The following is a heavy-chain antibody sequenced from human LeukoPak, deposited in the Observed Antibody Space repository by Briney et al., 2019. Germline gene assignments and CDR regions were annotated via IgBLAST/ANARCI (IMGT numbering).Heavy chain of an antibody. V-gene: IGHV4-59*01. CDR1: GGYISSYY. CDR2: TYYSGSA. D-gene: IGHD3-22*01. Sequence: SETLSLTCTVSGGYISSYYWTWIRQRPGKGLEWIGYTYYSGSANYNPSLKSRVTISVDTSKNQFSLKLSSVTAADTAVYYCARDNHDSYDYWGQGTLVTVSS. CDR3: ARDNHDSYDY. J-gene: IGHJ4*02.